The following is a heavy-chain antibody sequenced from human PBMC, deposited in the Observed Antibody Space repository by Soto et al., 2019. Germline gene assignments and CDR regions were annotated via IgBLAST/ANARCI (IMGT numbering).Heavy chain of an antibody. CDR1: GCTFSSYG. CDR2: ISHDGSKK. D-gene: IGHD5-18*01. V-gene: IGHV3-30*18. Sequence: QVQLVESGGGVVQPGRSLRLSCAASGCTFSSYGMHWVRQAPGEGLGWVAVISHDGSKKYYADSVKGRFTISRDNSKNTLYLQMNSLRAEDTAVYYCAKEGIELWSAFDYWGQGTLVTVSS. CDR3: AKEGIELWSAFDY. J-gene: IGHJ4*02.